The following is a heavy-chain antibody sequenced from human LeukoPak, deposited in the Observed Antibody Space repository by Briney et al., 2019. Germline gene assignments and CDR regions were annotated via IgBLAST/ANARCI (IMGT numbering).Heavy chain of an antibody. D-gene: IGHD2-15*01. V-gene: IGHV3-20*04. J-gene: IGHJ4*02. CDR1: GFTFDDYG. Sequence: GGSLRLSCAASGFTFDDYGMSWVRQAPGKGLEWVSGINWNGGSTGYADSVKGRFTISRDNAKNSLYLQMNSLRAEDTAVYYCARKDIEVQYQGGFDYWGQGTLVTVSS. CDR2: INWNGGST. CDR3: ARKDIEVQYQGGFDY.